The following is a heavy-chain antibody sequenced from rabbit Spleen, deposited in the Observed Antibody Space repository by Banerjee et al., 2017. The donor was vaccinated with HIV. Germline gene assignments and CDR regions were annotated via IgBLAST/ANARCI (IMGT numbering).Heavy chain of an antibody. D-gene: IGHD2-1*01. Sequence: QSLEESGGDLVKPGASLTLTCTASGFSFSSNYYISWVRQAPGKGLEWIVAIYAGSIGSTYYASWAKGRFFISNTSSTTVALQMTSLTAAAAAAYYCGRDAYDDLGIYLGAYYLTLWGPGTLVTVS. V-gene: IGHV1S40*01. CDR3: GRDAYDDLGIYLGAYYLTL. CDR1: GFSFSSNYY. CDR2: IYAGSIGST. J-gene: IGHJ4*01.